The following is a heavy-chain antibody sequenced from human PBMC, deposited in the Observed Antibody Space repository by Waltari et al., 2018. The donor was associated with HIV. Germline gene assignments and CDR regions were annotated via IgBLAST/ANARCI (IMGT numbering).Heavy chain of an antibody. J-gene: IGHJ3*02. Sequence: QVQLQQWGAGLLKPSETLSLTCAVYGGSFSGYYWSWIRQPPGKGLAWIGEINHSRSNNYDPSLKSRVTISVATSKNQFSLKLSSVTAAGTAVYYCARLEQLVRVLGAFDIWGQGTMVTVSS. CDR2: INHSRSN. D-gene: IGHD6-6*01. CDR3: ARLEQLVRVLGAFDI. CDR1: GGSFSGYY. V-gene: IGHV4-34*01.